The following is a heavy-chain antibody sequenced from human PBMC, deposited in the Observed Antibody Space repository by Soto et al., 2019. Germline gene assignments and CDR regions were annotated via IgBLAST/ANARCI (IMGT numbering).Heavy chain of an antibody. D-gene: IGHD5-12*01. Sequence: EVQLVESGGGLVQPGGSLKLSCAASGFTFSGSAMHWVRQASGKGLEWVGRIRSKANSYATAYAASLKGRFSIYRDDSKNTGYLQMNSLKTEDTAVYYCSASGYDTFVDYWGQGNLVTVSS. CDR3: SASGYDTFVDY. CDR2: IRSKANSYAT. J-gene: IGHJ4*02. CDR1: GFTFSGSA. V-gene: IGHV3-73*02.